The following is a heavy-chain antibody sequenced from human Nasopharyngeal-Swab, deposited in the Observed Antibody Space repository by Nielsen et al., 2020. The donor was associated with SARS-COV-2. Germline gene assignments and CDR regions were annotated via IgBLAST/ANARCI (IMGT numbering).Heavy chain of an antibody. Sequence: SGPTLVKPTQTLTLTCTFSGFSLSTSGVGVGWIRQPPGKALEWLALIYWDDDKRYSPSLKSRLTITKDTSKNQVVLTMTNMDPVDTATYYCAYMEVVVSIVGFDYWGQGTLVTVSS. CDR3: AYMEVVVSIVGFDY. CDR2: IYWDDDK. V-gene: IGHV2-5*02. D-gene: IGHD3-22*01. CDR1: GFSLSTSGVG. J-gene: IGHJ4*02.